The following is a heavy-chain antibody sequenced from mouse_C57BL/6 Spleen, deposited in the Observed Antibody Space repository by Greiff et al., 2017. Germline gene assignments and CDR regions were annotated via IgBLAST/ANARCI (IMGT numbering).Heavy chain of an antibody. D-gene: IGHD2-1*01. Sequence: VKLQESGAELVRPGASVKLSCKASGYTFTDYYINWVKQRPGQGLEWIARIYPGSGNTYYNEKFKGKATLTAEKSSSTAYMQLSSLTSEDSAVYFGAREGYYGNYGYFDYWGQGTTLTVSS. CDR2: IYPGSGNT. CDR3: AREGYYGNYGYFDY. V-gene: IGHV1-76*01. J-gene: IGHJ2*01. CDR1: GYTFTDYY.